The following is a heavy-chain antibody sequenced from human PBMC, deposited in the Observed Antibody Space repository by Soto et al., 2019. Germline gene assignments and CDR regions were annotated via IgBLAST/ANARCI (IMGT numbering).Heavy chain of an antibody. Sequence: PGGSLRLSCAAYGLTVSNNYLTWVRQAPGKGLQWVSLIYSDGGTDYAESVKGRFTISRDNSKNTLYLQMNSLKAEDTAIYYCATRMTTAPYWGQGTLVTVSS. V-gene: IGHV3-66*01. CDR3: ATRMTTAPY. CDR2: IYSDGGT. J-gene: IGHJ4*02. D-gene: IGHD4-17*01. CDR1: GLTVSNNY.